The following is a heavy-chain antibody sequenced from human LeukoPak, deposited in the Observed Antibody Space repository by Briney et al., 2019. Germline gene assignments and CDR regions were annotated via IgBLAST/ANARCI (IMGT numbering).Heavy chain of an antibody. J-gene: IGHJ4*02. V-gene: IGHV4-39*07. CDR2: INHSGST. CDR3: ARDDVDTAMVDYFDY. Sequence: SETLSLTCSVSGDSISTSSSYWGWIRQPPGKGLEWIGEINHSGSTNYNPSLKSRVTISVDTSKNQFSLKLSSVTAADTAVYYCARDDVDTAMVDYFDYWGQGTLVTVSS. D-gene: IGHD5-18*01. CDR1: GDSISTSSSY.